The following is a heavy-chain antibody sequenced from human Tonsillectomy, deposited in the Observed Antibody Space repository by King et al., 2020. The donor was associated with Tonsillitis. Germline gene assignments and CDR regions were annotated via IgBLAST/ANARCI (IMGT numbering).Heavy chain of an antibody. J-gene: IGHJ3*02. Sequence: VQLVESGGGLVQPGGSLRLSCAASGFTFSSYWMSWVRQAPGKGLEWVADIKQDGSEKNYVDSMKGRFTISRDNAKNSLYLQMNSLRAEDTAVYYCASHSGDYDEDAFDIWGQGTMVTVSS. CDR1: GFTFSSYW. D-gene: IGHD4-17*01. CDR3: ASHSGDYDEDAFDI. CDR2: IKQDGSEK. V-gene: IGHV3-7*01.